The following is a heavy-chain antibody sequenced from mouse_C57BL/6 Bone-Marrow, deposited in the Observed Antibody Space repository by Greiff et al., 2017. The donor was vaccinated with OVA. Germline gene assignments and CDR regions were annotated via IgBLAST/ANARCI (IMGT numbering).Heavy chain of an antibody. V-gene: IGHV1-82*01. CDR1: GYAFSSSW. Sequence: QVQLQQSGPELVKPGASVKISCKASGYAFSSSWMNWVKQRPGKGLEWIGRIYPGDGDTNYNGKFKGKATLTADKSSSTAYMQLSSLTSEDSAVYFCARSTTVVELYWYFDVWGTGTTVTVSS. J-gene: IGHJ1*03. D-gene: IGHD1-1*01. CDR2: IYPGDGDT. CDR3: ARSTTVVELYWYFDV.